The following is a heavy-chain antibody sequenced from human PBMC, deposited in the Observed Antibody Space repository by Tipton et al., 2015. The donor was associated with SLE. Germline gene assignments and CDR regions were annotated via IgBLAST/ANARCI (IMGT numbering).Heavy chain of an antibody. CDR1: GFTFSSYA. D-gene: IGHD3-10*01. CDR3: AKEFRFGEQGDY. CDR2: ISGSGGST. Sequence: GSLRLSCAASGFTFSSYAMSWVRQAPGKGLEWVSAISGSGGSTYYADSVKGWFTISRDNSKNTLYLQMNSLRAEDTAVYYCAKEFRFGEQGDYWGQGTLVTVSS. V-gene: IGHV3-23*01. J-gene: IGHJ4*02.